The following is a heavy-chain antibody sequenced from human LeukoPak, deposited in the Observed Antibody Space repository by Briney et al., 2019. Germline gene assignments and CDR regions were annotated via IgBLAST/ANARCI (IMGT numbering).Heavy chain of an antibody. CDR3: ARERGEFGGSYFLDY. Sequence: ASVKVSCKASGYTFTSYDINWVRQAPGQGLEWMGWINPNSGGTNYAQKFQGRVTMTRDTSARIVYMELSSLRSEDMAFYYCARERGEFGGSYFLDYWGQGTLVTVSS. J-gene: IGHJ4*02. V-gene: IGHV1-2*02. CDR2: INPNSGGT. D-gene: IGHD1-26*01. CDR1: GYTFTSYD.